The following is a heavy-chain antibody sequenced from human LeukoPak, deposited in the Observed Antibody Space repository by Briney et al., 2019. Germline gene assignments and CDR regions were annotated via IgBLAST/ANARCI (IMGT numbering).Heavy chain of an antibody. Sequence: SVKVSCKASGGTFSSYAISWVRQAPGQGLEWMGGIIPIFGTANYAQKFQGRVTITTDESTSTAYMELSSLRSEDTAVYYCAVSLYGGNSEGGYWGQGTLVTVSS. CDR2: IIPIFGTA. CDR1: GGTFSSYA. D-gene: IGHD4-23*01. CDR3: AVSLYGGNSEGGY. J-gene: IGHJ4*02. V-gene: IGHV1-69*05.